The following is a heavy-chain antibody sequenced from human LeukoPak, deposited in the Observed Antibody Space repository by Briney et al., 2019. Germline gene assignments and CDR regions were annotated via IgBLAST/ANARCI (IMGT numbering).Heavy chain of an antibody. CDR3: ARVGSGSYFDY. V-gene: IGHV4-61*01. D-gene: IGHD1-26*01. CDR2: IYYSGST. J-gene: IGHJ4*02. CDR1: GGSVSSGSYY. Sequence: SETLSLTCTVSGGSVSSGSYYWSSIRQPPGKGLEWIGYIYYSGSTNYNPSLKSRVTISVDTSKNQFSLKLSSVTAPDTAVYYCARVGSGSYFDYWGQGTLVTVCS.